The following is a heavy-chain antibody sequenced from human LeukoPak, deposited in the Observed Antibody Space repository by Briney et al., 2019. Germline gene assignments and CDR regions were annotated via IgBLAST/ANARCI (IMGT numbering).Heavy chain of an antibody. D-gene: IGHD2-2*01. J-gene: IGHJ4*02. CDR3: AKAVAVPGALSGYYDF. V-gene: IGHV3-23*01. Sequence: GGSLRLSCSASGFTFSDYAMNWVRQAPGKGLEWVSGISASGASTYYADSVKGRFTISRDNSKNALYLQMNSLSAEDTAVYFCAKAVAVPGALSGYYDFWGQGTLVTVSS. CDR2: ISASGAST. CDR1: GFTFSDYA.